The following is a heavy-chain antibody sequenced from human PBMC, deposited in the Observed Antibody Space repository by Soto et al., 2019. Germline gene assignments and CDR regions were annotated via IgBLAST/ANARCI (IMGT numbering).Heavy chain of an antibody. J-gene: IGHJ4*02. CDR1: GYTFTYYH. D-gene: IGHD5-18*01. V-gene: IGHV1-46*01. Sequence: ASVKVSCKASGYTFTYYHVHWVRQAPGQGLEWMGIINPNGGDATYAQKFQGRVTMTRDTSTSTVYMEVSSLRSEDTALYYCARVTSSYGLLLYLDYWGQGTLVTVSS. CDR2: INPNGGDA. CDR3: ARVTSSYGLLLYLDY.